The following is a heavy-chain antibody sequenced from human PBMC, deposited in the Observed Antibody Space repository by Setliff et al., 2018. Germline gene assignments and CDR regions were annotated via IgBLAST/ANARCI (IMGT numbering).Heavy chain of an antibody. CDR2: ISGSGDST. Sequence: GGSLRLSCAASGFTFSNYAMNWVRQAPWKGLEWVSTISGSGDSTYYADPVMGRFTISRDNSKNSLYLQMNRLRDEDTAVYYCASHEPWLWNAFDIWGQGTMVTVSS. CDR1: GFTFSNYA. V-gene: IGHV3-23*01. D-gene: IGHD6-19*01. CDR3: ASHEPWLWNAFDI. J-gene: IGHJ3*02.